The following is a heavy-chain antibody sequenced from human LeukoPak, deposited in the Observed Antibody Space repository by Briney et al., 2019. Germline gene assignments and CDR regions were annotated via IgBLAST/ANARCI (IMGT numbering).Heavy chain of an antibody. CDR3: ARDRISGWYSDY. V-gene: IGHV1-69*13. CDR2: IIPIFGTA. Sequence: SVKVSCKASGGTFSSYAIGWVRQAPGQGLEWMGGIIPIFGTANYAQKFQGRATITADEPTSTAYMELSSLRSEDTAVYYCARDRISGWYSDYWGQGTLVTVSS. CDR1: GGTFSSYA. D-gene: IGHD6-19*01. J-gene: IGHJ4*02.